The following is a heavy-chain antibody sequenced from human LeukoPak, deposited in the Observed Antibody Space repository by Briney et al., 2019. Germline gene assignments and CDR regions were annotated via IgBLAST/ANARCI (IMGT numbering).Heavy chain of an antibody. D-gene: IGHD3-16*02. J-gene: IGHJ4*02. CDR1: GFTFSNYG. V-gene: IGHV3-48*02. Sequence: PGGFLRLSCAASGFTFSNYGMNWVRQAPGKGLEWVSSISGSRSTTVFYADSVKGRFTISRDIAKNSLYLQMNSLRDEDTAVYYCARDWTTLGGVIVPLDYWGQGTLVTVSS. CDR2: ISGSRSTTV. CDR3: ARDWTTLGGVIVPLDY.